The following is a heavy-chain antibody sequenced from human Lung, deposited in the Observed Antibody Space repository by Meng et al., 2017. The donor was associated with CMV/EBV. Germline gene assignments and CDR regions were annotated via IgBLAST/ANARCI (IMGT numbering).Heavy chain of an antibody. Sequence: SCTASGFTFGDYAMSWVRQAPGKGLEWVGFIRSKAYGGTTEYAASVKGRFTISRDDSKSIAYLQMNSLKTEDTAVYYCTRVNYYYGMDVWRQGTTVTVSS. CDR2: IRSKAYGGTT. V-gene: IGHV3-49*04. CDR3: TRVNYYYGMDV. CDR1: GFTFGDYA. J-gene: IGHJ6*02. D-gene: IGHD3-22*01.